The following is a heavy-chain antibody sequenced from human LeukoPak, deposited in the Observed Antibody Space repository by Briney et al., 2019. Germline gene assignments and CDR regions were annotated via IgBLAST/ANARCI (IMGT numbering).Heavy chain of an antibody. D-gene: IGHD3-3*01. J-gene: IGHJ4*02. CDR1: GFTFRNYV. CDR2: TSSDLNVK. CDR3: ARESAYAFWY. V-gene: IGHV3-30-3*01. Sequence: GGSLRLSCAASGFTFRNYVIHWVRQAPGKGLEWVAVTSSDLNVKLYADSVKGRFTISRDNAQNSLYLQMNSLRDEDTAVYYCARESAYAFWYWGQGTLVAVSS.